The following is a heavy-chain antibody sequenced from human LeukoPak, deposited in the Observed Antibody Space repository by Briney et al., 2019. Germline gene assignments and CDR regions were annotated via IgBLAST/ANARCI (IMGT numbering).Heavy chain of an antibody. D-gene: IGHD4-23*01. CDR2: INHSGST. CDR3: ARGISVAPFDY. J-gene: IGHJ4*02. CDR1: GGSFSGYY. V-gene: IGHV4-34*01. Sequence: SETLSLTCAVYGGSFSGYYWSWIRQPPGKGLEWIGEINHSGSTNYNPSLKSRVTTSVDTSKNQFSLKLSSVTAADTAVYYCARGISVAPFDYWGQGTLVTVSS.